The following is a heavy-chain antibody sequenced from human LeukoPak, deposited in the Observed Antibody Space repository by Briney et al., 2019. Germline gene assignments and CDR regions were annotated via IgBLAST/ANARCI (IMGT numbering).Heavy chain of an antibody. CDR2: ISYDGSNK. D-gene: IGHD3-10*01. J-gene: IGHJ4*02. CDR3: ARELAGHYYGSGSSFDY. CDR1: GFTFSSYA. Sequence: GGSLRLSCAASGFTFSSYAMHWVRQAPGKGLEWVAVISYDGSNKYYADSVKGRFTISRDNSKNTLYLQMNSLRAEDTAVYYCARELAGHYYGSGSSFDYWGQGTLVTVSS. V-gene: IGHV3-30-3*01.